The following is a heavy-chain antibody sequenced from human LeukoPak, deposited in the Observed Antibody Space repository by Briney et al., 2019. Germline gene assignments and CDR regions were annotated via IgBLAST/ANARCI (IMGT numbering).Heavy chain of an antibody. CDR3: AHSLGIAAAGTRDWFDP. CDR2: IYWDDDK. D-gene: IGHD6-13*01. V-gene: IGHV2-5*02. CDR1: GFSLSTSGVG. Sequence: SGPTLVNPTPTLTLTCTFSGFSLSTSGVGVGWIRQPPGKALEWLALIYWDDDKRYSPSLKSRLTITKDTSKNQVVLTMTNMDPVDTATYYCAHSLGIAAAGTRDWFDPWGQGTLVTVSS. J-gene: IGHJ5*02.